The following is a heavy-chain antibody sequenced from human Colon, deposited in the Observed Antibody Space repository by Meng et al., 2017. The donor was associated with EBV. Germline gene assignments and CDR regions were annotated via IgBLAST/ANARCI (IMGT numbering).Heavy chain of an antibody. Sequence: RQLGAGLLKPSESLSRTCTVNGGYFSGYVWSWVRQPPGKGMEWIGEVSHPGSANYNPSLKSRVTISVDASEKQFSLRLTSVTAADSAVYYCARVPTTGYKDHWGQGTLVTVSS. CDR3: ARVPTTGYKDH. D-gene: IGHD3-9*01. CDR1: GGYFSGYV. J-gene: IGHJ4*02. V-gene: IGHV4-34*02. CDR2: VSHPGSA.